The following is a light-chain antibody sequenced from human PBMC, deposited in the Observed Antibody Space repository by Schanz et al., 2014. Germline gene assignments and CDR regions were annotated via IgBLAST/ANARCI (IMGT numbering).Light chain of an antibody. CDR2: DVL. CDR3: SSYADSSTL. J-gene: IGLJ1*01. V-gene: IGLV2-14*03. Sequence: QSVLTQPASVSGSPGQSITISCTGTSSDVGAYTYVCWYQQHPGKAPKLMIFDVLNRPSGVSTRFSGSKSGNTASLTISGLQAEDEADYYCSSYADSSTLFGPGTKLTVL. CDR1: SSDVGAYTY.